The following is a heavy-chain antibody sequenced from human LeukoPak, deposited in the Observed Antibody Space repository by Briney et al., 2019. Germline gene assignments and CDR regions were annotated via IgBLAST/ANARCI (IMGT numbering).Heavy chain of an antibody. D-gene: IGHD3-3*01. CDR2: LYSGGNT. CDR1: GFTVSSNY. J-gene: IGHJ4*02. Sequence: GGSLRLSCAASGFTVSSNYMSWVRQAPGKWLEWVSVLYSGGNTYYTDSVKGRFTISRDNSKNTLYLQMNSLRGEDTAVYYCARVSGFRVYWGQGTLVTVS. CDR3: ARVSGFRVY. V-gene: IGHV3-53*01.